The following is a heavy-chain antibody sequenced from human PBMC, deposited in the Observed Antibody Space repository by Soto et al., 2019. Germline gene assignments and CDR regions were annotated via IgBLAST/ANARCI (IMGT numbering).Heavy chain of an antibody. D-gene: IGHD4-17*01. J-gene: IGHJ6*02. CDR2: IYPSDSDT. CDR3: ARVPYGDGGYYYYYYGMDV. V-gene: IGHV5-51*01. Sequence: GESLKISCKGSGYNFAVYWIAWVLQMPVKGLELMGIIYPSDSDTRYSPSFQGQVTISADKSISTAYLQWSSLKASDTAMYYCARVPYGDGGYYYYYYGMDVWGQGTTVTVSS. CDR1: GYNFAVYW.